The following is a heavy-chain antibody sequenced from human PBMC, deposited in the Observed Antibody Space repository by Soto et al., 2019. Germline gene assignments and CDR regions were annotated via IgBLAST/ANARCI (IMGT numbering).Heavy chain of an antibody. Sequence: QVQLVESGGGVVQPGTSLRLSCAASGFTFRSYGMHWVRQAPGKGLEWLAVISNDGSNKYLADSVKVRLALSRDNSRNTLYLQINSLRVEDTAVYYCGKDTLDCSGGDCPLYYYYGMDVWGQGTTVTVSS. D-gene: IGHD2-15*01. J-gene: IGHJ6*02. V-gene: IGHV3-30*18. CDR3: GKDTLDCSGGDCPLYYYYGMDV. CDR1: GFTFRSYG. CDR2: ISNDGSNK.